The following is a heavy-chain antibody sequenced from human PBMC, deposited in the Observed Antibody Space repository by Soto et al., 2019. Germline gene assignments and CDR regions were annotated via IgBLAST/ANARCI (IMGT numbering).Heavy chain of an antibody. Sequence: PSETLSLTCAVYGGSFSGYYWSWIRQPPGKGLEWIGEINHSGSTKYNPALRSRVTMSEDTSKNQFSLRLSSVTAADTAVYFCARGPAYIDGWRTFDLWGRGILVTVSS. CDR1: GGSFSGYY. CDR2: INHSGST. CDR3: ARGPAYIDGWRTFDL. J-gene: IGHJ4*02. D-gene: IGHD6-19*01. V-gene: IGHV4-34*01.